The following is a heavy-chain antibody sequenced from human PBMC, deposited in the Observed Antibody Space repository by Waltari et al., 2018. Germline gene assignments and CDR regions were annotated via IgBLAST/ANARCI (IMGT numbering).Heavy chain of an antibody. D-gene: IGHD6-13*01. CDR3: ARGIASAGRPAGHYYYYMDV. J-gene: IGHJ6*03. CDR2: MNPNSGNT. CDR1: GYTFTRYD. Sequence: VSCKASGYTFTRYDINWVRQATGQGIEWMGWMNPNSGNTGYAKKFQGRITMTRNTSISTAHMELSGLTSEDTAVYYCARGIASAGRPAGHYYYYMDVWGKGTTVTVSS. V-gene: IGHV1-8*01.